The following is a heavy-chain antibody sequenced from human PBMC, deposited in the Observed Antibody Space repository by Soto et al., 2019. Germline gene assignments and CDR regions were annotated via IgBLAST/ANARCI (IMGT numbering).Heavy chain of an antibody. V-gene: IGHV4-59*08. D-gene: IGHD6-19*01. J-gene: IGHJ6*03. CDR2: IYYSGST. Sequence: NPSETLSLTCTVSGGSISSYYWSWIRQPPGKGLEWIGYIYYSGSTNYNPSLKSRVTISVDTSKNQFSLKLSSVTAADTAVYYCARHKGSSDPWGYYYYYMDVWGKGTTVTVSS. CDR1: GGSISSYY. CDR3: ARHKGSSDPWGYYYYYMDV.